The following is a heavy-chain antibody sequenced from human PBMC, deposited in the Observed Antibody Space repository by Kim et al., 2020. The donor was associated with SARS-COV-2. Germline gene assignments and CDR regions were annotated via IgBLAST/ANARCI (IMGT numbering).Heavy chain of an antibody. CDR2: INPRSANT. Sequence: ASVKVSCKASGYTFTSYWIHWVRQAPGQGLEWMGMINPRSANTRYAQNFQGRVTTTSDTSTSTAYMEMSSLRSEDTAAYYCARAWDQNLDFWGQGTLVTV. J-gene: IGHJ4*02. CDR1: GYTFTSYW. CDR3: ARAWDQNLDF. V-gene: IGHV1-46*01. D-gene: IGHD1-26*01.